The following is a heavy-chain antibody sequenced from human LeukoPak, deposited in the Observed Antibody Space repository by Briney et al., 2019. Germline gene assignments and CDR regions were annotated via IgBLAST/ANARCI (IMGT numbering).Heavy chain of an antibody. D-gene: IGHD6-19*01. V-gene: IGHV3-23*01. Sequence: PGGSLRLSCAASGVTFSSNAMGWVRQAPGKGLEWVSGITGSGDNTYYTESVKGRFTISRDNSKNTLYLEMNSLRAEDTAIYYCAKYLAGGWYYIDCWGQGTLVTVSS. CDR1: GVTFSSNA. CDR3: AKYLAGGWYYIDC. J-gene: IGHJ4*02. CDR2: ITGSGDNT.